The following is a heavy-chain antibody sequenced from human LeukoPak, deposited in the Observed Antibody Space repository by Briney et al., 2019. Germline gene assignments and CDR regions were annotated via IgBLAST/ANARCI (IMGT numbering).Heavy chain of an antibody. D-gene: IGHD2-2*01. J-gene: IGHJ4*02. CDR3: ARDPGKYCSSTSCYDY. Sequence: SVKVSCKASGGTFSSYAISWVRRAPGQGLEWMGGIIPIFGTANYAQKFQGRVTVTADESTSTAYMELSSLRSEDTAVYYCARDPGKYCSSTSCYDYWGQGTLVTVSS. V-gene: IGHV1-69*13. CDR1: GGTFSSYA. CDR2: IIPIFGTA.